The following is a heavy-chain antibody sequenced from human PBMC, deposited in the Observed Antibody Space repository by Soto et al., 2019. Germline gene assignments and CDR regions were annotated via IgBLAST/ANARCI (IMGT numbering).Heavy chain of an antibody. CDR1: GGTFSSYA. D-gene: IGHD1-1*01. V-gene: IGHV1-69*01. Sequence: QVQLVQSGAEVKKPGTSVKVSCKVSGGTFSSYAIIWVRQAPGQGLAWLGEIISIFGRARYAQKFKGSITIIADESASTAYMELSGLRSDDTAVYYCARGGKERFRGSGMDVWGQGTTVTVSS. CDR2: IISIFGRA. J-gene: IGHJ6*02. CDR3: ARGGKERFRGSGMDV.